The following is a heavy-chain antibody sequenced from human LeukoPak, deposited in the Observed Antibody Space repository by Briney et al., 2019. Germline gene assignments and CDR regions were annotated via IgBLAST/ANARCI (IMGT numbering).Heavy chain of an antibody. V-gene: IGHV4-59*01. J-gene: IGHJ4*02. CDR2: IYDSGGN. Sequence: RTSETLSLTCTVSGGSISSYYWSWIRQPPGKGLEWTGYIYDSGGNNYNPSLKSRVTISIDTSKNQFSLKLNSVTAADTAVYYCARTTTSFDDWGQGTLVTVSS. CDR3: ARTTTSFDD. D-gene: IGHD2-2*01. CDR1: GGSISSYY.